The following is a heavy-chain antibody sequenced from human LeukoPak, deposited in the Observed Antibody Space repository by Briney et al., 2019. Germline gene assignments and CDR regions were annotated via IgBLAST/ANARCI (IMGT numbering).Heavy chain of an antibody. J-gene: IGHJ4*02. CDR3: AKDIWRGSYFDY. D-gene: IGHD1-26*01. V-gene: IGHV3-30*18. CDR1: GFIFSMYC. CDR2: IAYDESNK. Sequence: GGSLRLSCAASGFIFSMYCMHWVRQAPGKGLEWVAVIAYDESNKYCADSVKGRFTISRDNSKSTLYLQMNSLRAGDTAVYYCAKDIWRGSYFDYWGQGTLVTASS.